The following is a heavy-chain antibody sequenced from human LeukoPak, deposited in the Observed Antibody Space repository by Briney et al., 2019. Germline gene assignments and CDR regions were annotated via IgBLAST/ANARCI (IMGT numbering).Heavy chain of an antibody. J-gene: IGHJ3*02. CDR1: GGSISSSSYY. V-gene: IGHV4-39*01. CDR2: IYYSGSS. Sequence: SETLSLTCTVSGGSISSSSYYWGWIRQPPGKGLEWIGSIYYSGSSYYNPSLKSRVTISVDTSKNQFSLKLSSVTAADTAVYYCARYYYDSSGYYYNAFDIWGQGTMVTVSS. CDR3: ARYYYDSSGYYYNAFDI. D-gene: IGHD3-22*01.